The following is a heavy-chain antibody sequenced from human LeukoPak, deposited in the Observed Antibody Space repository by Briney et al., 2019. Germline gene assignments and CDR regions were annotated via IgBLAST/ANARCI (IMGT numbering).Heavy chain of an antibody. Sequence: ASVKVSCKASGYTFTGYYMHWVRQAPGQRLEWMGWINPNSGDTNYAQKFQGRVTMTRDTSISTAYMELSRLRSDDTAVYYCARVRYRLAETYIDHWGQGTLVTVSS. J-gene: IGHJ4*02. V-gene: IGHV1-2*02. CDR1: GYTFTGYY. CDR2: INPNSGDT. CDR3: ARVRYRLAETYIDH. D-gene: IGHD3-16*01.